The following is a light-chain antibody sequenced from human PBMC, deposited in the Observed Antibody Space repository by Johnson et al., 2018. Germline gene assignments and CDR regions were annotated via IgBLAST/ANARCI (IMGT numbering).Light chain of an antibody. J-gene: IGLJ1*01. CDR3: GTWDSSLSAGNV. Sequence: QSVLTQPPSVSAAPGQKVTISCSGSSSNIGNNYVSWYQQLPGTAPKLLIYENNKRPSGIPDRFSGSKSGTSATLGIPGLPPGDEADYYCGTWDSSLSAGNVFGTGTKVTVI. CDR1: SSNIGNNY. CDR2: ENN. V-gene: IGLV1-51*02.